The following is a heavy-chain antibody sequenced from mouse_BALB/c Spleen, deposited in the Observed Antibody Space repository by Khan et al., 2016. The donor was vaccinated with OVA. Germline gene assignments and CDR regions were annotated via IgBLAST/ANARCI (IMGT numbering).Heavy chain of an antibody. Sequence: QVQLQQPGAELVRPGASVNLSCKASGYTFTSYWVNWIKQRPEQGLEWIGRIEHYDSEIPYNQIFKDKAILTVDKSSSTAYMQLNSLTSEDSAVYYCARNPFAYWGQGTLVTVST. CDR3: ARNPFAY. V-gene: IGHV1-52*01. CDR1: GYTFTSYW. CDR2: IEHYDSEI. J-gene: IGHJ3*01.